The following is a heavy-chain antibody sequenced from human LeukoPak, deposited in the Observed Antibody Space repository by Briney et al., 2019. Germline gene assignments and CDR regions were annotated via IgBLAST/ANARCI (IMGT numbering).Heavy chain of an antibody. Sequence: ASVKFSCKSSGYKFPGYYIHGVRQAPGQGPEWMGWINPISGRTTYTQKFVGRVSLTRNTSITTAYMELGSLTSDDTAVYYCASGSVAMDAITSPCFDAWGQGTHVTVSS. D-gene: IGHD2-2*01. V-gene: IGHV1-2*02. CDR3: ASGSVAMDAITSPCFDA. J-gene: IGHJ5*02. CDR1: GYKFPGYY. CDR2: INPISGRT.